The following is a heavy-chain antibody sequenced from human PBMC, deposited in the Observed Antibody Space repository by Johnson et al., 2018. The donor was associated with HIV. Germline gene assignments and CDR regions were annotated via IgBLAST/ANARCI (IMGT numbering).Heavy chain of an antibody. CDR3: AREGPSERAGFDI. CDR2: ISSSDSTE. J-gene: IGHJ3*02. Sequence: VQLVESGGGVERPGGSLRLSCAASGFTFSSYWMHWVRQAPGKGLEWISYISSSDSTEYYADSVKGRFTISRDNAKNTLFLQMSSLRAEDTAVYYGAREGPSERAGFDIWGLGTKVTVSS. CDR1: GFTFSSYW. V-gene: IGHV3-48*04.